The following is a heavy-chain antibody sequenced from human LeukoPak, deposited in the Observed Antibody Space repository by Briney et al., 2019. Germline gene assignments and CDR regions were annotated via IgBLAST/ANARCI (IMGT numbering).Heavy chain of an antibody. Sequence: PAETLSLTCAVYGGSFSGYYWSWIRQPPGKGLEWIGEINHSGSTNYNPSLKSRVNISVDTSKNQFSLKLSSVTAADTAVYYCARGGVFDYWGQGTLVTVSS. V-gene: IGHV4-34*01. J-gene: IGHJ4*02. CDR2: INHSGST. CDR1: GGSFSGYY. CDR3: ARGGVFDY.